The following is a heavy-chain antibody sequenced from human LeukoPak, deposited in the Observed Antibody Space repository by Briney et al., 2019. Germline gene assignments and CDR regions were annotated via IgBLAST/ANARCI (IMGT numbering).Heavy chain of an antibody. CDR2: INSDGSTT. D-gene: IGHD6-19*01. V-gene: IGHV3-74*01. CDR3: ARPETRYSSGLDGFDI. J-gene: IGHJ3*02. CDR1: GFTFSTYW. Sequence: GGSLRLSCAASGFTFSTYWMHWVRQAPGKGLVWVSRINSDGSTTTYADSVKGRFTISRDNAKNTLYLQMNSLRTEDTAVYYCARPETRYSSGLDGFDIWGQGTMVTVSS.